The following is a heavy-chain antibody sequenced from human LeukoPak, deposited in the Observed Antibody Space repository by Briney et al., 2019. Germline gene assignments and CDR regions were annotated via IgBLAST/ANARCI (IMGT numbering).Heavy chain of an antibody. CDR1: GGSISSYY. V-gene: IGHV4-59*01. CDR2: IYYSGST. D-gene: IGHD6-19*01. J-gene: IGHJ5*02. CDR3: AGRKSSGWPYNWFDP. Sequence: PSETLSLTCTVSGGSISSYYWSWIRQPPGQGLEWIGYIYYSGSTNYNPSLKSRVTISVDTSKNQFTLKLSSVTAGDTAVYSCAGRKSSGWPYNWFDPWGQGTLVTVSS.